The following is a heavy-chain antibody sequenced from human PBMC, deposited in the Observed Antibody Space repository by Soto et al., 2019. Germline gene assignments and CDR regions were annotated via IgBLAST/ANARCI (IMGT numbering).Heavy chain of an antibody. D-gene: IGHD3-3*01. V-gene: IGHV3-30*18. Sequence: QVQLVESGGGVVQPGRSLRLSCAASGFTFSSYGMHWVRQAPGKGLEWVAVISYDGSNKYYADSVKGRFTIPRDNSKNTLYLQMNSLRAEDTAVYYCANLYDFWSGYYTEVGYYFDYWGQGTLVTVSS. CDR1: GFTFSSYG. J-gene: IGHJ4*02. CDR2: ISYDGSNK. CDR3: ANLYDFWSGYYTEVGYYFDY.